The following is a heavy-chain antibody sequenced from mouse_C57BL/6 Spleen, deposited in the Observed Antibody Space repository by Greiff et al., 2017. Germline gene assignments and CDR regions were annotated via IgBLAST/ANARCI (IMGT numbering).Heavy chain of an antibody. J-gene: IGHJ1*03. CDR1: GFSFNTYA. CDR3: VRQRYDYDWYFDV. D-gene: IGHD2-4*01. Sequence: EVHLVESGGGLVQPTGSLKLSCAASGFSFNTYAMNWVRQAPGKGLEWVARIRSKSNNYATYYADSVKDRFTISRDDSESMLYLQMNNLKTEDTAMYYCVRQRYDYDWYFDVWGTGTTVTVSS. V-gene: IGHV10-1*01. CDR2: IRSKSNNYAT.